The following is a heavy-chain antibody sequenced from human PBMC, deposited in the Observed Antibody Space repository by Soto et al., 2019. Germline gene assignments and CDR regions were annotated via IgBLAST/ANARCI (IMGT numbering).Heavy chain of an antibody. D-gene: IGHD1-26*01. CDR1: GYTFTNYG. J-gene: IGHJ3*02. CDR3: ARAYKGGSYDFDI. V-gene: IGHV1-18*04. CDR2: ISAYNGNT. Sequence: ASVKVSCKASGYTFTNYGISGVRQSPSQGRDWMGCISAYNGNTNYAQKLQGRVTMTTDTSPSTAYMELRSPRSDDTAVYYCARAYKGGSYDFDIWGQGTMVTVSS.